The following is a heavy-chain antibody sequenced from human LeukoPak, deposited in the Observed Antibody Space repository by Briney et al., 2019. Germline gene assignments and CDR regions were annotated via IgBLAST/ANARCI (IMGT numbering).Heavy chain of an antibody. V-gene: IGHV3-21*01. J-gene: IGHJ4*02. CDR1: GFTFSSYS. CDR2: ISSSSSYI. CDR3: ARVPDTAMFLKPFDY. D-gene: IGHD5-18*01. Sequence: GGSLRLSCAASGFTFSSYSMNWVRQAPGKGLEWVSSISSSSSYIYYADSVKGRFTISRDNAKNSLYLQMNSLRAEDTAVYYCARVPDTAMFLKPFDYWGQGTLVTVSS.